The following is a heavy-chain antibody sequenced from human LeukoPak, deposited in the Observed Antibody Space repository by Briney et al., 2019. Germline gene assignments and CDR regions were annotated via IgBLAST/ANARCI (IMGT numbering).Heavy chain of an antibody. Sequence: GGSLRLSCAVSGFTFTSYPMSWVRQAPGKGLEWVANIKQDESEKYVDSLKGRFTISRDNAKNSLYLQMNSLRAEDTAVYYCARDKIEGPTKLDYWGQGILVTVSS. D-gene: IGHD1-1*01. CDR1: GFTFTSYP. CDR2: IKQDESEK. V-gene: IGHV3-7*01. J-gene: IGHJ4*02. CDR3: ARDKIEGPTKLDY.